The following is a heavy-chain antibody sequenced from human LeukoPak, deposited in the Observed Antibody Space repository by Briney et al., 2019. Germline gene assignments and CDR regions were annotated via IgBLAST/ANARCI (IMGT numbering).Heavy chain of an antibody. CDR3: ARRGATIDY. J-gene: IGHJ4*02. Sequence: PSETLSLTCAVSGYSISSGYYWGWIRQPPGKGLEWIGSIYHSGSTYYNPSLKSRVTISVDTSKNQFSLKLSSVTAADTAAYYFARRGATIDYWGKGPLVTVSS. V-gene: IGHV4-38-2*01. CDR2: IYHSGST. CDR1: GYSISSGYY. D-gene: IGHD1-26*01.